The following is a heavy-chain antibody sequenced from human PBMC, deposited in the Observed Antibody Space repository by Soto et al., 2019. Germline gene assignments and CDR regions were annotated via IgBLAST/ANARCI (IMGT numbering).Heavy chain of an antibody. CDR2: INPNSGGT. V-gene: IGHV1-2*04. D-gene: IGHD3-10*01. CDR1: GYTFTGYY. Sequence: ASVKVSCKASGYTFTGYYMHWVLQAPGQGLEWMGWINPNSGGTNYAQKFQGWVTMTRDTSISTAYMELSRLRSDDTAVYYCARENYYGSGSSHDYYYYGMDVWGQGTTVT. CDR3: ARENYYGSGSSHDYYYYGMDV. J-gene: IGHJ6*02.